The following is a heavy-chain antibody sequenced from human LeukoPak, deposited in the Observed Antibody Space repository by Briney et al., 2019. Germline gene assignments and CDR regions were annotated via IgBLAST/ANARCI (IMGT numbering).Heavy chain of an antibody. Sequence: PGGSLRLSCAASGYTFDDYGMSWVRQAAGKGLEWVSGINWNGGSTGYADSVKGRFTISRDNAKNSLYLQMNSLRAEDTALYYYARDLDYYDSSGSSNWFDPWGQGTLVTVSS. V-gene: IGHV3-20*04. CDR2: INWNGGST. J-gene: IGHJ5*02. CDR1: GYTFDDYG. CDR3: ARDLDYYDSSGSSNWFDP. D-gene: IGHD3-22*01.